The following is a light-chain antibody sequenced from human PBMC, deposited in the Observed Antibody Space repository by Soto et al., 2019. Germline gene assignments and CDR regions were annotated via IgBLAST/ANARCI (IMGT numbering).Light chain of an antibody. CDR1: QSVSSD. J-gene: IGKJ4*01. CDR2: GAS. V-gene: IGKV3-15*01. Sequence: EVVMTQSPASPSVSPGERATLSCRASQSVSSDLAWYQHKPGQAPRLLIYGASSRATGIPVRFSGSGSGTEFTLIIGSLQSEDVAVYYCQHYKNRPLTLGGATKVDIK. CDR3: QHYKNRPLT.